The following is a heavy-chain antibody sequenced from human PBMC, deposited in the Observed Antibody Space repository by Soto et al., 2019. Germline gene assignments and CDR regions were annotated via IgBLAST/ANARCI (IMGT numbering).Heavy chain of an antibody. CDR1: GGSVSSGSYY. Sequence: SETLSLTCTVSGGSVSSGSYYWSWIRQPPGKGLEWIGYIYYSGSTNYNPSLKSRVTISVDTSKNQFSLKLSSVTAADTAVYYCVREGYSGYLPFDYWGQGTLVTVSS. D-gene: IGHD5-12*01. J-gene: IGHJ4*02. CDR3: VREGYSGYLPFDY. CDR2: IYYSGST. V-gene: IGHV4-61*01.